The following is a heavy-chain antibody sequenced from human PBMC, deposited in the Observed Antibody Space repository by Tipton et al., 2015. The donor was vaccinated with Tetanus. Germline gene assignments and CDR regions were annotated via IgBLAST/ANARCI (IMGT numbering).Heavy chain of an antibody. V-gene: IGHV3-23*01. D-gene: IGHD1-26*01. CDR3: ATDGLPRGFVMVEATTQNFFRH. CDR1: GFTFNRYG. J-gene: IGHJ1*01. CDR2: IRGSGDTT. Sequence: SLRLSCAASGFTFNRYGINWVRQAPGKGLGWVSSIRGSGDTTYYADSVRGRFTVSRDNSKDTVYLDVRSLRDEVTGVCYCATDGLPRGFVMVEATTQNFFRHWGRGTLLAVSS.